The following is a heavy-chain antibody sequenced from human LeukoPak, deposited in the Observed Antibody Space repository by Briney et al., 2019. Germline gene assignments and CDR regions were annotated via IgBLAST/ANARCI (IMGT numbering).Heavy chain of an antibody. CDR1: GYTLTELS. D-gene: IGHD4-11*01. CDR2: FDPEDGET. CDR3: ATANLSQSVTTYFDY. J-gene: IGHJ4*02. Sequence: ASVTVSCKVSGYTLTELSMHWVRQAPGKGLEWMGGFDPEDGETIYAQKFQGRVTMTEDTSTDTAYMELSRLRSEDTAVYYCATANLSQSVTTYFDYWGQGTLVTVSS. V-gene: IGHV1-24*01.